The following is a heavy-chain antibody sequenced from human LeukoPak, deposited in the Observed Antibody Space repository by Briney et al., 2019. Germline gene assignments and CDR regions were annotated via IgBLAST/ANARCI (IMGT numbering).Heavy chain of an antibody. CDR1: GFTFSSYW. CDR3: ARDRGGRGPTTTDY. Sequence: GGSLRLSCAASGFTFSSYWMHWVRQAPGKGLVWVSHINNDGSSTNYADSVKGRFTISRDNTQNTLYLQMNSLRAEDTAVYYCARDRGGRGPTTTDYWGQGTLVTVSS. J-gene: IGHJ4*02. D-gene: IGHD3-10*01. CDR2: INNDGSST. V-gene: IGHV3-74*01.